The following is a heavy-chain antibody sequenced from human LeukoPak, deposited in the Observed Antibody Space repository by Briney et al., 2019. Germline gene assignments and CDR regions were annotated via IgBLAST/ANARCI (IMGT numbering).Heavy chain of an antibody. Sequence: PGGSLRLSCAASGFTFSSYGMHWVRQAPGKGLQWVSSISDSGSSAYYADSVKGRFTISRDNAKNTLNLQMNSLRAEDTAVYYCARDLGQYYDTSDNWFDPWGQGTLVTVSS. D-gene: IGHD3-22*01. CDR2: ISDSGSSA. V-gene: IGHV3-23*01. J-gene: IGHJ5*02. CDR1: GFTFSSYG. CDR3: ARDLGQYYDTSDNWFDP.